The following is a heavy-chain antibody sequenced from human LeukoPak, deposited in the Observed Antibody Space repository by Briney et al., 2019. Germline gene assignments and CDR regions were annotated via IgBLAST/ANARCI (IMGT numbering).Heavy chain of an antibody. CDR1: GGSFSGYY. Sequence: SETVSLTCAVYGGSFSGYYWSWIRQPPGKGLEWIGEINHSGSTNYNPSLKSRVTISVDTSKNQFSLKLSSVTAADTAVYYCAGASSGRRWFDPWGQGTLVTVSS. V-gene: IGHV4-34*01. CDR2: INHSGST. J-gene: IGHJ5*02. CDR3: AGASSGRRWFDP. D-gene: IGHD6-19*01.